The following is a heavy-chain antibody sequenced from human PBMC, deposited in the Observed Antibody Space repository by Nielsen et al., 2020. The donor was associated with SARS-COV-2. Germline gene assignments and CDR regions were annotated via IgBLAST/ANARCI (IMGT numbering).Heavy chain of an antibody. CDR1: GFAFSSYA. CDR2: ISGSGDST. V-gene: IGHV3-23*01. CDR3: ATCRGGSCYSRFDP. D-gene: IGHD2-15*01. J-gene: IGHJ5*02. Sequence: GGSLRLSCAASGFAFSSYAMSWVRQAPGKGLEWVSSISGSGDSTFYADSVKGRFTITRDNSKNTFYLQMNSLRAEDTAIYYCATCRGGSCYSRFDPWGQGTLVTVSS.